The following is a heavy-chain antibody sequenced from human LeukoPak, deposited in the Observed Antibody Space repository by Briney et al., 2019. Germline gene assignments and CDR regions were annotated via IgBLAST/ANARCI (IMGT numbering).Heavy chain of an antibody. CDR1: GGTFNNYD. V-gene: IGHV1-69*10. D-gene: IGHD2-15*01. Sequence: GASVKVSCKASGGTFNNYDISWVRQAPGQGLEWMGGIIPILGTANYAQKFQGRVTITADTSTSTAYMELSSLRSEDTAVYYCARGVVVAATEGFDYWGQGTLVTVSS. CDR2: IIPILGTA. CDR3: ARGVVVAATEGFDY. J-gene: IGHJ4*02.